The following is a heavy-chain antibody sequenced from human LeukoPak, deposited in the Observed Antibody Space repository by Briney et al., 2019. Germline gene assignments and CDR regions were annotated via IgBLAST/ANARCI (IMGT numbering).Heavy chain of an antibody. Sequence: GGSLRLSCAAFGFTFSSYGMHWVRQAPGKGLEWVAVIWYDGSNKYYADSVKGRFTISRDNSKNTLYLQMNSLRAEDTAVYYCAREGSLAAAGTPSGAFDIWGQGTMVTVSS. V-gene: IGHV3-33*01. CDR2: IWYDGSNK. CDR1: GFTFSSYG. J-gene: IGHJ3*02. CDR3: AREGSLAAAGTPSGAFDI. D-gene: IGHD6-13*01.